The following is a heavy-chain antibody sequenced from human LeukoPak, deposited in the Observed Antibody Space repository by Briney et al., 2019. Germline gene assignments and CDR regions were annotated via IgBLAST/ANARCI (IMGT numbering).Heavy chain of an antibody. Sequence: PGGSLRLSCAVSGFTFSSYAMSWVRQAPEKGLEGVSSLSGSGGSTFYADSVKGRFTISRDSSRNTLFLQMNSLRAEDTAVYYCAKDKEWLVKRGVYFDYWGQGTLVTVSS. J-gene: IGHJ4*02. CDR2: LSGSGGST. D-gene: IGHD6-19*01. CDR1: GFTFSSYA. V-gene: IGHV3-23*01. CDR3: AKDKEWLVKRGVYFDY.